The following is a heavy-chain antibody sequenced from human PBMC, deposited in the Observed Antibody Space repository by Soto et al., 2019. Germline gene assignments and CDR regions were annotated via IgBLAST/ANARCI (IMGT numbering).Heavy chain of an antibody. CDR2: INPNSGGT. J-gene: IGHJ6*02. D-gene: IGHD3-16*02. CDR1: GYTFTGYY. CDR3: ARDLAHRVYYGMDV. V-gene: IGHV1-2*02. Sequence: ASVKVSCKASGYTFTGYYMHWVRQAPGQGLEWMGWINPNSGGTNYAQKFQGRVTMTRDTSISTAYMELSRLRSDDTAVYYCARDLAHRVYYGMDVWGQGTTVTVSS.